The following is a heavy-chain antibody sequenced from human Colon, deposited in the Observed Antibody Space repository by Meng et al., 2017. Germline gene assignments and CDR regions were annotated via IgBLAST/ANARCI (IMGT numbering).Heavy chain of an antibody. J-gene: IGHJ2*01. CDR1: GFTSTRHW. Sequence: GESLKISCAASGFTSTRHWMTWVRQAPGKGLEWVASIKADGSDKYYVDSVEGRFTISRDNAKNSLYLQMNSLRAEDSAMYHCARGNSEWPWFFDLWGLGPLVTVSS. CDR2: IKADGSDK. CDR3: ARGNSEWPWFFDL. V-gene: IGHV3-7*01. D-gene: IGHD1-26*01.